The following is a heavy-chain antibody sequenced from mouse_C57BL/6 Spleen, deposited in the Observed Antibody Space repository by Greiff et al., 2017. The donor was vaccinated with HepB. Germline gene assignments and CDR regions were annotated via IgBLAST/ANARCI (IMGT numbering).Heavy chain of an antibody. V-gene: IGHV5-12*01. CDR2: ISNGGGST. CDR3: ARTGYGSPFAY. Sequence: EVMLVESGGGLVQPGGSLKLSCAASGFTFSDYYMYWVRQTPEKRLEWVAYISNGGGSTYYPDTVKGRFTISRDNAKNTLYLQMSRLKSEDTAMYYCARTGYGSPFAYWGQGTLVTVSA. D-gene: IGHD1-1*01. J-gene: IGHJ3*01. CDR1: GFTFSDYY.